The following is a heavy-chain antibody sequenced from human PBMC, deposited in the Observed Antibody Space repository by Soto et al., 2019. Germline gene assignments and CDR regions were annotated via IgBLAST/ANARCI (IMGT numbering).Heavy chain of an antibody. Sequence: ASVKVSCKASGGTFSGDAISWLRQAPGQGLEWMGQIVPFFKGTKYAQKFQGRVTITADDSTSTAFLDLSSLRSEDTAVYFCARDVSVNYYDSTYYYYDMDVWGQGTTVTVSS. CDR3: ARDVSVNYYDSTYYYYDMDV. V-gene: IGHV1-69*13. CDR2: IVPFFKGT. J-gene: IGHJ6*02. D-gene: IGHD3-22*01. CDR1: GGTFSGDA.